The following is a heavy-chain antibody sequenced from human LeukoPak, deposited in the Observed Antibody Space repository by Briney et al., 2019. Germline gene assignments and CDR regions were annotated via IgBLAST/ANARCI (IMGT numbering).Heavy chain of an antibody. Sequence: GGSLRLSCAASGFTFNNYAMHWVRQAPGKGLEWVASIKEDGSAKSYVDSVKGRFTISRDNAKNSFYLQMNSLRVEDTAVYYCARSTVPTAGGSLAYWGQGTLVTVSS. J-gene: IGHJ4*02. CDR1: GFTFNNYA. CDR3: ARSTVPTAGGSLAY. D-gene: IGHD5-12*01. CDR2: IKEDGSAK. V-gene: IGHV3-7*04.